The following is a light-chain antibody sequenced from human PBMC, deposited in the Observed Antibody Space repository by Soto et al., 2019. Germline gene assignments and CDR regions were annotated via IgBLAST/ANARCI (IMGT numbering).Light chain of an antibody. V-gene: IGKV1-16*02. CDR2: AAS. CDR3: QQYHSYPVT. J-gene: IGKJ4*01. Sequence: DIQMTQSPSSLSASVGDTVTITCRASQGINDFLAWFQQKPGKATKPLISAASSLQSGVTSKFSGSGSDRDFTLTISSLQPEDSATYYCQQYHSYPVTFGGGTKVEI. CDR1: QGINDF.